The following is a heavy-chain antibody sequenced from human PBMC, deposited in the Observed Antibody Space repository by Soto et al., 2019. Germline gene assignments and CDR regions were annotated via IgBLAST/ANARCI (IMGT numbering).Heavy chain of an antibody. CDR2: ISYDGKNK. V-gene: IGHV3-30*18. CDR1: GFTFSTYG. CDR3: AKGQHCSSTSCYFYRYGMDV. Sequence: QVQLVESGGGVVQPGRSLRLSCVASGFTFSTYGMHWVRQAPGKGLEWVAVISYDGKNKYYADSVKGRLTISRDNSKNTVYLQISRLRGEDTAVYYCAKGQHCSSTSCYFYRYGMDVWGQGTTVAVTS. J-gene: IGHJ6*02. D-gene: IGHD2-2*01.